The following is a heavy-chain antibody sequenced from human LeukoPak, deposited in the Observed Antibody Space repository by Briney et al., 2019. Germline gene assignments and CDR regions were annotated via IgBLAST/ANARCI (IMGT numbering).Heavy chain of an antibody. CDR1: GGSISSYY. V-gene: IGHV4-59*01. CDR2: IYYSGST. J-gene: IGHJ3*02. CDR3: AREYHSSGWYSRAFDI. Sequence: TSETLSLTCTVSGGSISSYYWSWIRQPPGKGLEWIGYIYYSGSTNYNPSLKSRVTISVDTSKNQFSLKLSSVTAADTAAYYCAREYHSSGWYSRAFDIWGQGTMVTVSS. D-gene: IGHD6-19*01.